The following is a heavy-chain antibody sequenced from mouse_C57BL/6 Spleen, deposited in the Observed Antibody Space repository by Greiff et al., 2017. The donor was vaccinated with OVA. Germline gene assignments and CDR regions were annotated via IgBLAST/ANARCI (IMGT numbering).Heavy chain of an antibody. Sequence: QVQLKESGPGLVQPSQSLSITCTVSGFSLTSYGVHWVRQSPGKGLEWLGVIWSGGSTDYNAAFISRLSISKDNSKSQVFFKMNSLQADDTAIYYCARSGYGSSYVWYFDFWGTGTTVTVSS. D-gene: IGHD1-1*01. CDR1: GFSLTSYG. V-gene: IGHV2-2*01. J-gene: IGHJ1*03. CDR2: IWSGGST. CDR3: ARSGYGSSYVWYFDF.